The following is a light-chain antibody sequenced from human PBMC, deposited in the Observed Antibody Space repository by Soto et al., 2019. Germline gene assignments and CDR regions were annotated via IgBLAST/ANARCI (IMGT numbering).Light chain of an antibody. Sequence: EIVLTQSPGTLSLSPGERAILSCRASQSINNRYLAWYQHMPGRAPRLLIHGASSRAAGIPDRFSGSGSGTDFTLTINRLEPEDFAVYYCHHYDNSPPFPFGPGTTVDI. CDR1: QSINNRY. J-gene: IGKJ3*01. V-gene: IGKV3-20*01. CDR2: GAS. CDR3: HHYDNSPPFP.